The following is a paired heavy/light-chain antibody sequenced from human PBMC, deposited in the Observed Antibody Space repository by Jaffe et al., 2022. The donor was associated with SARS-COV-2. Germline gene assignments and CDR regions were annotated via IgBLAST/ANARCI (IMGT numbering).Heavy chain of an antibody. CDR3: VRDDNSGWYVRDL. Sequence: QMQLQESGPGLVKASQTLSLTCTVSGGSISSGNYYWSWIRQPAGKGPEWMGRIYTSGSTNYNPSLKSRVTISVDTSKNQISLKLSSVTAADTAVYYCVRDDNSGWYVRDLWGQGTLVTVSS. J-gene: IGHJ5*02. V-gene: IGHV4-61*02. D-gene: IGHD6-13*01. CDR1: GGSISSGNYY. CDR2: IYTSGST.
Light chain of an antibody. CDR1: QSVSNY. Sequence: EIVLTQSPATLSLSPGEGATLSCRASQSVSNYLAWYQQKPGQAPRLLIYDASSRATGTPARFSGSGSGTDFTLTISRVEPEDFAVYYCQQRSDWPPITFGQGTRLDIK. CDR3: QQRSDWPPIT. CDR2: DAS. V-gene: IGKV3-11*01. J-gene: IGKJ5*01.